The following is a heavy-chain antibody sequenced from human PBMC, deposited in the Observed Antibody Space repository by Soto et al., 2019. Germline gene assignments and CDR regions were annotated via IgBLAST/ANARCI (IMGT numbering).Heavy chain of an antibody. Sequence: SETLSLTCAVYGGSFSGYYWSWIRQPPGKGLEWIGEINHSGSTNYNPSLKSRATISVDTPKNQFSLKLSSVTAADTAVYYCARLRQLWSAFDYWGQGSLVTVSS. V-gene: IGHV4-34*01. CDR2: INHSGST. J-gene: IGHJ4*02. D-gene: IGHD5-18*01. CDR3: ARLRQLWSAFDY. CDR1: GGSFSGYY.